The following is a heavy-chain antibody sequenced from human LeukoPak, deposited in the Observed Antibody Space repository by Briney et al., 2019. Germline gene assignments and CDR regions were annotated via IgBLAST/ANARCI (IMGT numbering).Heavy chain of an antibody. V-gene: IGHV1-46*01. D-gene: IGHD6-19*01. CDR2: INPSGGTT. CDR3: ARSKFGPSSHGQWLVQRGEFDY. CDR1: GYTFTSYH. Sequence: VASVKVSCKASGYTFTSYHMHWVRQAPGQGLEWMGIINPSGGTTNYAQKFRGRVTMTRDMSTSTVYMELSSLRSEDTAVYYCARSKFGPSSHGQWLVQRGEFDYWGQGTLVTVSS. J-gene: IGHJ4*02.